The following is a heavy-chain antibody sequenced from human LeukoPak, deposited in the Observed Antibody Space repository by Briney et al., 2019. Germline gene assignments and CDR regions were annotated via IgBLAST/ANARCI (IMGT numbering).Heavy chain of an antibody. J-gene: IGHJ6*03. V-gene: IGHV3-21*03. D-gene: IGHD3-16*01. CDR2: ISSSSSYI. CDR1: GFTFSSYS. Sequence: PGGSLRLSCAASGFTFSSYSMNWVRQAPGKGLEWVSSISSSSSYIYYAESAKGRFSSSRDNAKNPLYLQMNSLRAEYTAVYYCARAYYAANFGDYYYYMDVWGKGTTVTVSS. CDR3: ARAYYAANFGDYYYYMDV.